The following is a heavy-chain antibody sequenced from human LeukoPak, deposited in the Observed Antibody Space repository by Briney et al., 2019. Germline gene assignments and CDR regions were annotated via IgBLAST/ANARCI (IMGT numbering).Heavy chain of an antibody. V-gene: IGHV3-23*01. CDR1: GFTFSSYA. Sequence: PGGSLRLSCAASGFTFSSYAMGWVRQAPGKGLEWISIIGDSGTGIYYADSVKGRFTVSRDDSKNNLYLQMNSLRAEDTATYYCAKGTSASSFSAVGYWGQGTLVTVSS. CDR3: AKGTSASSFSAVGY. D-gene: IGHD2-15*01. CDR2: IGDSGTGI. J-gene: IGHJ4*02.